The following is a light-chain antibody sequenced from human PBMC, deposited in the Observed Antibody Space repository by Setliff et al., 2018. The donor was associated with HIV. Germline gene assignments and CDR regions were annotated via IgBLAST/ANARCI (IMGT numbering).Light chain of an antibody. V-gene: IGLV2-23*02. CDR3: CSYAGSSTYV. Sequence: QSVLTQPPSASGSPGQSVTISCTGTSSNVGGYNYVSWYQQHPGKAPKLMIYEVSKRPSGVSNRFSGSKSGNTASLTISGLQAEDEADYSCCSYAGSSTYVFGIGTKVTV. CDR2: EVS. J-gene: IGLJ1*01. CDR1: SSNVGGYNY.